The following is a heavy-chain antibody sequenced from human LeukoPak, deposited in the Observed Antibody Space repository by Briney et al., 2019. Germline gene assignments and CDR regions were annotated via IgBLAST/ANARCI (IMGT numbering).Heavy chain of an antibody. CDR2: IYNTGST. J-gene: IGHJ6*02. Sequence: SETLSLTCTVSGGSVSSEDDYWNWIRQPPGKGLEWVGYIYNTGSTNYNPSLKTRVTISVDTSKNLFSLNLSSVTAADTAKYYCARGRGFLDQISFKLYYYGLDVWGQGTTVTVSS. CDR1: GGSVSSEDDY. CDR3: ARGRGFLDQISFKLYYYGLDV. D-gene: IGHD3/OR15-3a*01. V-gene: IGHV4-61*08.